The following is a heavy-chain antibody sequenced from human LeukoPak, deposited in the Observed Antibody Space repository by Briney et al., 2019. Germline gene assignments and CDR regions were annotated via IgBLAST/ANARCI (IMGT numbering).Heavy chain of an antibody. CDR3: ARALYGEGSYPGFDS. J-gene: IGHJ5*01. D-gene: IGHD3-10*01. CDR1: GGYSTNYQ. CDR2: IYSIRNI. V-gene: IGHV4-59*12. Sequence: SETLSLICSVSGGYSTNYQWSWIRQSPEKGLEWIGYIYSIRNIKYNSSLKSLVTISVDTSKNQFSLKLSSVTAADTAVYYCARALYGEGSYPGFDSWGQGILVIVSS.